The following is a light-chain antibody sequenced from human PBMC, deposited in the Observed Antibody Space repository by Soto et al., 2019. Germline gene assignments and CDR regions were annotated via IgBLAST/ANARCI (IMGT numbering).Light chain of an antibody. CDR3: QRYGGTPYT. Sequence: GDRVTITCRASQDISDYLAWYQQKPGKVPNLLIYAASTLQSGVPSRFSGSGSRTEFTLTISSLQSEDVASYYCQRYGGTPYTFGPGTKVDIK. CDR1: QDISDY. CDR2: AAS. J-gene: IGKJ3*01. V-gene: IGKV1-27*01.